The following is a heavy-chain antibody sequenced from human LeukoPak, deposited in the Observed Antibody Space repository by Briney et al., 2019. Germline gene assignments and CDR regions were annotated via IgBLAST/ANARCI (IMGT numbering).Heavy chain of an antibody. CDR1: GGSISSYY. Sequence: SETLSLTCTVSGGSISSYYRSWIRQPPGKGLEWIGYIYYSGSTNYNPSLKSRVTISVDTSKNQFSLKLSSVTAADTAVYHCARVDPDSSSTLEVFDYWGQGTLVTVSS. CDR3: ARVDPDSSSTLEVFDY. D-gene: IGHD6-6*01. V-gene: IGHV4-59*01. CDR2: IYYSGST. J-gene: IGHJ4*02.